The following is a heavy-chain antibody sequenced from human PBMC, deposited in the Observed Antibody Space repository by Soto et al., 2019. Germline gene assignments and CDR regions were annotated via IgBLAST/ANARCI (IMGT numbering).Heavy chain of an antibody. CDR3: ARDRPVVVPAASSMDV. V-gene: IGHV3-7*01. J-gene: IGHJ6*02. D-gene: IGHD2-2*01. CDR1: GFTFSSYW. Sequence: RRLSCAASGFTFSSYWMSWVRQAPGKGLEWVANITISRDNAKNSLYLQMNSLRAEDTAVYYCARDRPVVVPAASSMDVWGQGTTVTVSS.